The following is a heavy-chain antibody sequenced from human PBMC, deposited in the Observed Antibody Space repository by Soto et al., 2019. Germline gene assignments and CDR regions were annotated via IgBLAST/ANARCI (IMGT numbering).Heavy chain of an antibody. Sequence: PGWSLRLSCAASGFTFSIFSMSWVRQAPGKGLEWISYVNAAANDIYYTDSVRGRFTISRDNAKNSLYLQMNSLRDDDTAVYYCVRDRMWEQWLGPHDAFEIWGQGTMVTVSS. V-gene: IGHV3-48*02. CDR2: VNAAANDI. D-gene: IGHD6-19*01. CDR3: VRDRMWEQWLGPHDAFEI. CDR1: GFTFSIFS. J-gene: IGHJ3*02.